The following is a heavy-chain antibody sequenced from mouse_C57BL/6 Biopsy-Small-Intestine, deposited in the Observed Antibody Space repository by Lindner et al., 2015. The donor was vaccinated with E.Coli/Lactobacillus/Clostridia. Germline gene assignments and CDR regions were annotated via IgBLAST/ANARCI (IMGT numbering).Heavy chain of an antibody. D-gene: IGHD3-2*02. V-gene: IGHV10-3*01. CDR2: IRSKSSNFAT. Sequence: VQLQESGGGLVQPKGSLKLSCAASGFTFNSYAMHWVRQAPGKGLEWVARIRSKSSNFATYYADSVEDRFTISRDDSQSMLYLQMNNLKTEDTAMYYCVRDRSDSSGYPYAMDYWGQGTSVTVSS. CDR3: VRDRSDSSGYPYAMDY. CDR1: GFTFNSYA. J-gene: IGHJ4*01.